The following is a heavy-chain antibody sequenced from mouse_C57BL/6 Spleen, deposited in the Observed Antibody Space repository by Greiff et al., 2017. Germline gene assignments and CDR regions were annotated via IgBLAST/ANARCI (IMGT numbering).Heavy chain of an antibody. CDR3: ARKRRGGGSSDY. D-gene: IGHD1-1*02. Sequence: QVQLQQPGAELVKPGASVKMSCKASGYTFTSYWITWVKQRPGQGLEWIGDIYPGSGSTNYNEKFKSKATLTVDTSSSTAYMQLSSLTSEDSAVYYCARKRRGGGSSDYWGQGTTLTVSS. CDR1: GYTFTSYW. CDR2: IYPGSGST. V-gene: IGHV1-55*01. J-gene: IGHJ2*01.